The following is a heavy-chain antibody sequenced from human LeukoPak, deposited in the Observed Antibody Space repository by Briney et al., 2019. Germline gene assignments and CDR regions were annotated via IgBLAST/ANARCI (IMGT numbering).Heavy chain of an antibody. CDR2: FDPEDGET. Sequence: ASVKVSCKVSGYTLTELSMHWVRQAPGKGLEWMGGFDPEDGETIYAQKFQGRVTMTEDTSTDSAYMELSSLRSEDTAVYYCATLGLLRYFDWLIGGNWFDPWGQGTLVTVSS. CDR3: ATLGLLRYFDWLIGGNWFDP. V-gene: IGHV1-24*01. J-gene: IGHJ5*02. D-gene: IGHD3-9*01. CDR1: GYTLTELS.